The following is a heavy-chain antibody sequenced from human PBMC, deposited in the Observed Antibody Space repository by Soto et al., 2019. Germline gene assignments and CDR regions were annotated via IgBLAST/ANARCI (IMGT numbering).Heavy chain of an antibody. CDR2: IYPGDSDT. Sequence: GASLKISCKGSVYSFTSDWVGWVSQMPGKGLEWMGIIYPGDSDTRYSPSFQGQVTISADKSISTAYLQWSSLKASDTAMYYCATSYGSGSRPFDSWGQGTPVTVSS. V-gene: IGHV5-51*01. D-gene: IGHD3-10*01. CDR3: ATSYGSGSRPFDS. CDR1: VYSFTSDW. J-gene: IGHJ4*02.